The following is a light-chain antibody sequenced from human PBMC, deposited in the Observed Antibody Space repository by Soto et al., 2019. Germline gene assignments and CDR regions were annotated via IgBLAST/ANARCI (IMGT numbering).Light chain of an antibody. Sequence: QSVLTQPPSVSGAPGQRVTISCNGSSSNIGAGYDVHWYQHLPGTAPKLLIYGNSNRPSGVPDRFSGSKSGTSASLAITGLQAEDEADYYCQSYDSSLSGSVFGGGTKLTVL. CDR2: GNS. CDR1: SSNIGAGYD. J-gene: IGLJ2*01. CDR3: QSYDSSLSGSV. V-gene: IGLV1-40*01.